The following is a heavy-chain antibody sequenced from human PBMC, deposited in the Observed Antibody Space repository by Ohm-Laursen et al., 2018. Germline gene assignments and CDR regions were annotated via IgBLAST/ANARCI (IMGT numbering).Heavy chain of an antibody. CDR2: IYSGGGT. J-gene: IGHJ6*02. Sequence: GSLRLSCAASGFTVSSKYMSWVRQAPGKGLEWVSVIYSGGGTNYADSVKGRFTISRDNSKNTLYLQMNSLRAEDTAVYYCAKGPDNMYYYYYGMDVWGQGTTVTVSS. CDR1: GFTVSSKY. CDR3: AKGPDNMYYYYYGMDV. D-gene: IGHD2/OR15-2a*01. V-gene: IGHV3-66*01.